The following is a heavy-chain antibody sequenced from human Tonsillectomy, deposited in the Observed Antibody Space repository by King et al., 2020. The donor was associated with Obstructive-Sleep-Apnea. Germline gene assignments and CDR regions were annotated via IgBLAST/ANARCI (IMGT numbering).Heavy chain of an antibody. CDR2: ISGSGGST. Sequence: VQLVESGGGLVQPGGSLRLSCAASGFTFSSYAMSWVRQAPGKGLEWVLAISGSGGSTYYADSVKGRFTISRDNSKNTLYLQMNSLRAEDTAVYYCAKAGDNYDYVWGSYSWYFDLWGRGTLVTVSS. D-gene: IGHD3-16*01. J-gene: IGHJ2*01. CDR1: GFTFSSYA. CDR3: AKAGDNYDYVWGSYSWYFDL. V-gene: IGHV3-23*04.